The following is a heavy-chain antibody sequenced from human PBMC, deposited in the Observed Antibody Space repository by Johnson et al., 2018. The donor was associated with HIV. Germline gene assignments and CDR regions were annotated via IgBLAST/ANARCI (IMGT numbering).Heavy chain of an antibody. CDR3: VRDAFDYRDASGRFGGAGFDI. D-gene: IGHD3-16*01. J-gene: IGHJ3*02. V-gene: IGHV3-30*03. Sequence: QVQLVESGGGVVQPGRSLRLSCAASGFTFSNYGMHWVRQAPGKGLEWVAVISYDGSNKYYADSVKGRFTISRDNAKNSLSLQMNSLRAEDTAVYYCVRDAFDYRDASGRFGGAGFDIWGQWTVITVTS. CDR1: GFTFSNYG. CDR2: ISYDGSNK.